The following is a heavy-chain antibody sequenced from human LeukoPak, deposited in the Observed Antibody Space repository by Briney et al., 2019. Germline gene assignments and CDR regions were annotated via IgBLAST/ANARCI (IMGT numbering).Heavy chain of an antibody. CDR2: IIPIFGTA. J-gene: IGHJ6*03. CDR3: ARGNDGSGSPSYYFYYMDV. Sequence: AASVKVSCKASRYTFTSYGISWVRQAPGQGLEWMGGIIPIFGTANYAQKFQGRVTITADESTSTAYMELSSLRSEDTAVYYCARGNDGSGSPSYYFYYMDVWGKGTTVTISS. V-gene: IGHV1-69*13. CDR1: RYTFTSYG. D-gene: IGHD3-10*01.